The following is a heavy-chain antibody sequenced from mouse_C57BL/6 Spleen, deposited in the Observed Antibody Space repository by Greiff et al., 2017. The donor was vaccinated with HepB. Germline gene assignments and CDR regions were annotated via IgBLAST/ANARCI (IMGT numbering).Heavy chain of an antibody. CDR1: GYTFTSYW. V-gene: IGHV1-72*01. CDR2: IDPNSGGT. Sequence: QVQLQQPGAELVKPGASVKLSCKASGYTFTSYWMHWVKQRPGRGLEWIGRIDPNSGGTKYNEKFKSKATLTVDKPSSTAYMQISSLTSADSAVYYCARGTTVVAKNFDYWGQSTTLTVSS. J-gene: IGHJ2*01. D-gene: IGHD1-1*01. CDR3: ARGTTVVAKNFDY.